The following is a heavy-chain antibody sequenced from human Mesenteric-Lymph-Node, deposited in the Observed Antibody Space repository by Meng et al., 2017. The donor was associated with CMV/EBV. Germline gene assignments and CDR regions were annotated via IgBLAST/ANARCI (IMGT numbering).Heavy chain of an antibody. CDR3: AGGIAAAGSRWFDP. CDR1: GGTFSSYT. Sequence: QVQLVQSGAEVKQPGSSVKVSCKASGGTFSSYTISWVRQAPGKGLEWMGRISPILGIANYAQKFQGRVTITADKSTSTAYMELSSLRSEDTAVYYCAGGIAAAGSRWFDPWGQGTLVTVSS. J-gene: IGHJ5*02. CDR2: ISPILGIA. V-gene: IGHV1-69*02. D-gene: IGHD6-13*01.